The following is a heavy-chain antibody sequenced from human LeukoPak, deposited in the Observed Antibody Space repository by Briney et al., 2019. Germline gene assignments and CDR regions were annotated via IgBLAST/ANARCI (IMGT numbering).Heavy chain of an antibody. CDR3: SKRGYGDYARGAFDI. D-gene: IGHD4-17*01. Sequence: SGGFMRLSCAAAGFTFSSYAMSWVRQAPGEGLEWVSAISGGGGSTYYADSVKGRFTISRDNAKNTLYLQMNSLRAEDTAVYYFSKRGYGDYARGAFDIWGQGTMVTVSS. CDR1: GFTFSSYA. CDR2: ISGGGGST. V-gene: IGHV3-23*01. J-gene: IGHJ3*02.